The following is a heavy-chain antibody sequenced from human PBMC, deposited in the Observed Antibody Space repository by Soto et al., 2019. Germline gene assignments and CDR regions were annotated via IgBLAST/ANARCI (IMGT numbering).Heavy chain of an antibody. Sequence: PGGSLRLSCAASGFTFSSYAMSWVRQAPGKGLEWVSAISGSGGSTYYADSVKGRFTISRDNSKNTLYLQMNSLRAEDTAVYYCAKDLYYYGSRSYYHVYWGQGTLVTVFS. V-gene: IGHV3-23*01. CDR3: AKDLYYYGSRSYYHVY. CDR2: ISGSGGST. J-gene: IGHJ4*02. D-gene: IGHD3-10*01. CDR1: GFTFSSYA.